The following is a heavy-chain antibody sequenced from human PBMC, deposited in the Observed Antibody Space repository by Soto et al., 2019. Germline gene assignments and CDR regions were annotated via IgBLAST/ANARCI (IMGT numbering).Heavy chain of an antibody. J-gene: IGHJ4*02. D-gene: IGHD6-19*01. CDR3: ARVIGGWYYFDY. Sequence: QVQLVQSGAEVKKPGASVKESCKASGYTFTSYAMHWVRQAPGQRLEWMGWINAGNGNTKYSQKFQGRVTITRDTSASTAYMELSSLISEDTAVYYCARVIGGWYYFDYWGQGTLVTVSS. V-gene: IGHV1-3*01. CDR2: INAGNGNT. CDR1: GYTFTSYA.